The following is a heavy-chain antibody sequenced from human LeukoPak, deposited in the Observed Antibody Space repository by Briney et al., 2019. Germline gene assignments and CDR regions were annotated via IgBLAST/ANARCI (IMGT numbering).Heavy chain of an antibody. CDR2: IYTSGST. D-gene: IGHD5-12*01. Sequence: SETLSLTCTVSGGSISSGSYYWSWIRQPAGKGLEWIGRIYTSGSTNYNPSHKSRVTISVDTSKNKFSLKLSSVTAADTAVYYCARAVSGYHRPAFDIWGQGTMVTVSS. CDR3: ARAVSGYHRPAFDI. V-gene: IGHV4-61*02. CDR1: GGSISSGSYY. J-gene: IGHJ3*02.